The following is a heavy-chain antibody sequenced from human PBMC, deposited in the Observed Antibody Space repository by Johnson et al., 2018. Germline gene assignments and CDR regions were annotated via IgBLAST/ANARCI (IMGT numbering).Heavy chain of an antibody. V-gene: IGHV1-69*01. J-gene: IGHJ3*01. Sequence: QVQLVESGAEVKKPGSSVKVSCKASGGTFSSYILSWVRQAPGQGLEWMGEIIPILGTTSYAQEWQGRVTITADESTSIAYMELSSLRSEDTAMYYFARGQCGADCFTGAFDVWGQGTMVSV. CDR1: GGTFSSYI. D-gene: IGHD2-21*02. CDR2: IIPILGTT. CDR3: ARGQCGADCFTGAFDV.